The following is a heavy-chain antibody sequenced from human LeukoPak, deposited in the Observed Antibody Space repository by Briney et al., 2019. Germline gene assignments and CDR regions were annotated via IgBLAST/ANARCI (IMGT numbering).Heavy chain of an antibody. CDR3: ARELAAAGTGPFDY. D-gene: IGHD6-13*01. CDR1: GYTLTSYG. V-gene: IGHV1-18*01. J-gene: IGHJ4*02. CDR2: ISAYNGNT. Sequence: ASVKVSCKASGYTLTSYGISWVRQAPGQGLEWMGWISAYNGNTNYAQKLQGRVTMTTDTSTSTAYMELRSLRSDDTAVYYCARELAAAGTGPFDYWGQGTLVTVSS.